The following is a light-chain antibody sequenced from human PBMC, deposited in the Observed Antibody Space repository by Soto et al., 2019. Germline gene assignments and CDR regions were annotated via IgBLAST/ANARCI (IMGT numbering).Light chain of an antibody. CDR3: QQYGSSPWT. CDR2: GAS. Sequence: EIVLTQSPXTLXLSPGXXAXXXXRXXXSXSSSYLAWYQQKPGQAPRLLIYGASSRASGIPDRFSGSGSGTDFTLTISRLEPEDFAVYYCQQYGSSPWTFGQGTNVEIK. J-gene: IGKJ1*01. CDR1: XSXSSSY. V-gene: IGKV3-20*01.